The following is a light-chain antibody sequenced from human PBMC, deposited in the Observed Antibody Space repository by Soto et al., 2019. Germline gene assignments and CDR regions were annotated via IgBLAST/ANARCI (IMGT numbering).Light chain of an antibody. J-gene: IGLJ1*01. V-gene: IGLV2-14*03. CDR3: SSYTSIDTWV. Sequence: SALTQPASVSGSPGQSITITCTGTSSDVGGYNYVSWYQQHPGKAPKVLISDVSNRPSGISNRFSGSKSGDTASLTISGLQAEDEADYYCSSYTSIDTWVLGTGTKVTVL. CDR2: DVS. CDR1: SSDVGGYNY.